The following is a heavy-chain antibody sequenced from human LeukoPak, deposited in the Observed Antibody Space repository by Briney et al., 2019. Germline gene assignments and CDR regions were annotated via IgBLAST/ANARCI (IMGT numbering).Heavy chain of an antibody. CDR2: IGYDGTNK. CDR1: GFTFSSYG. V-gene: IGHV3-30*02. D-gene: IGHD4-23*01. CDR3: AREWELFFDY. Sequence: GGSLRLSCAASGFTFSSYGMHWVRQAPGKGLEWVTFIGYDGTNKYYADSVKGRFTISRDNSKNTLYLQMNSLRVEETAVYYCAREWELFFDYWGQGTLVTVSS. J-gene: IGHJ4*02.